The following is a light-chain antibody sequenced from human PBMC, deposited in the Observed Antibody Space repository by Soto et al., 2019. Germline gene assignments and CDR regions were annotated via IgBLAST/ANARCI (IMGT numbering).Light chain of an antibody. CDR1: SSDFGSYNR. CDR3: SLYTSDSTYV. V-gene: IGLV2-18*01. CDR2: EVS. J-gene: IGLJ1*01. Sequence: QSALTQPPSVSGSPGQSVTISCTGTSSDFGSYNRVSWYQRPPGTGPKLMIYEVSNRPSGVPDRFSGSKSGNTASLTISGLQAEDEAEYYCSLYTSDSTYVFGNGTKVTVL.